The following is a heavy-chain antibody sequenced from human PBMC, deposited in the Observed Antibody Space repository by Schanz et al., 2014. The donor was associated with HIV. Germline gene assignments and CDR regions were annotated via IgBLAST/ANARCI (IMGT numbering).Heavy chain of an antibody. CDR1: GFPLRDYG. D-gene: IGHD3-22*01. CDR3: AKDRNHYDSRYRGKGNYYYYYGMDV. Sequence: QVQLVESGGGVVQPGRSLTLSCATTGFPLRDYGMHWVRQAAGKGLEWLAFISNKGNEKDYGDSVKGRFNISRDNSRNSLYLQMNRLRAEDTAVYYCAKDRNHYDSRYRGKGNYYYYYGMDVWGQGTTVTVSS. J-gene: IGHJ6*02. V-gene: IGHV3-30*13. CDR2: ISNKGNEK.